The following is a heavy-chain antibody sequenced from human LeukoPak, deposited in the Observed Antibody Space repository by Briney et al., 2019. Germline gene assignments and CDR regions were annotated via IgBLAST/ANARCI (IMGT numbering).Heavy chain of an antibody. V-gene: IGHV1-2*02. Sequence: ASVKVSCKASGYTFTNYYIHWVRQAPGPRLQWMGWINPNGGGTNYAQKFQGRVTITSDTSLPTAYIERSRLRSYATTTFYLTRGGSLVFGVLNDWGQGTLVTVSS. CDR1: GYTFTNYY. J-gene: IGHJ4*02. D-gene: IGHD3-16*01. CDR3: TRGGSLVFGVLND. CDR2: INPNGGGT.